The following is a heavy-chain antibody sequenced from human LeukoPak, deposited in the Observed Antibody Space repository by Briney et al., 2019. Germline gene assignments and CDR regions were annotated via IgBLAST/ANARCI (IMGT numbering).Heavy chain of an antibody. D-gene: IGHD3-10*01. J-gene: IGHJ3*02. CDR1: RGSISTYY. V-gene: IGHV4-59*01. Sequence: SETLSLTCTVSRGSISTYYWNWIRQPPGKGLECIGYIYYTGTTDYNPSLKSRVTMSVDTSKNQFSLKLSSVTTADTAVYYCAREGHYYASGSGAFDIWGQGTMITVSS. CDR2: IYYTGTT. CDR3: AREGHYYASGSGAFDI.